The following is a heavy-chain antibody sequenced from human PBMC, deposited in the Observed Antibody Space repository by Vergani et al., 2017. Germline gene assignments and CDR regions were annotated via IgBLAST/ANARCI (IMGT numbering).Heavy chain of an antibody. J-gene: IGHJ5*02. Sequence: QVQLVQSGAEVKKPGASVKVSCKASGYTFTSYYMHWVRQAPGQGLEWMGIINPSGGSTSYAQKFQGRVTMTTDTSTSTAYMELRSLRSDDTAVYYCARSEMSGNMVRGFVGPWGQGTLVTVSS. CDR1: GYTFTSYY. CDR2: INPSGGST. V-gene: IGHV1-46*01. D-gene: IGHD3-10*01. CDR3: ARSEMSGNMVRGFVGP.